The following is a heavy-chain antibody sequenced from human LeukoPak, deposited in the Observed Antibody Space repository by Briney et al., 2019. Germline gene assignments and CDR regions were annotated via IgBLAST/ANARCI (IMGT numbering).Heavy chain of an antibody. CDR2: ISGSGGST. D-gene: IGHD3-10*01. V-gene: IGHV3-23*01. CDR1: GFTFSSYA. CDR3: AKAVTMVQGVIIGSYYYYMDV. J-gene: IGHJ6*03. Sequence: GGSLRLSCAASGFTFSSYAMSWVRQAPGKGLEWVSAISGSGGSTYYADSVKGRFAISRDNSKNTLYLQMNSLRAEDTAVYYCAKAVTMVQGVIIGSYYYYMDVWGKGTTVTVSS.